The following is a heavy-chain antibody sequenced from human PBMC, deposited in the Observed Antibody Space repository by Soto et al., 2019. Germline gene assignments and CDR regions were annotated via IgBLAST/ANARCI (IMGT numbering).Heavy chain of an antibody. CDR3: ARDKDYDSSGYYYVLDY. Sequence: QVQLVESGGGVVQPGRSLRLSCAASGFTFSSYGMHWVRQAPGKGLEWGAVIWYDGSNKYYADSVKGRFTISRDNSKNTLYLQMNSLRAEDTAVYYCARDKDYDSSGYYYVLDYWGQGTLVTVSS. CDR1: GFTFSSYG. V-gene: IGHV3-33*01. CDR2: IWYDGSNK. J-gene: IGHJ4*02. D-gene: IGHD3-22*01.